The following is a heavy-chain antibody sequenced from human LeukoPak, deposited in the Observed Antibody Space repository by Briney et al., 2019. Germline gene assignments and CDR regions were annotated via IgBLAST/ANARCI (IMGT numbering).Heavy chain of an antibody. J-gene: IGHJ4*02. D-gene: IGHD2-15*01. Sequence: TLSLTCPVSGGSISSGGYYWSWIRQHPGKGLEWIGYIYYSGITYYNPSLKSRVTISVDTSKNQFSLKLSSVTAADTAVYYCARVPRSAVTYYFDYWGQGTLVTVSS. CDR2: IYYSGIT. V-gene: IGHV4-31*03. CDR3: ARVPRSAVTYYFDY. CDR1: GGSISSGGYY.